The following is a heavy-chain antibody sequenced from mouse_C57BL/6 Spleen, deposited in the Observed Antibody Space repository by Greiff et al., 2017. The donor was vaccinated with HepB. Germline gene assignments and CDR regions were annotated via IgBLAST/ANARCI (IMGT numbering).Heavy chain of an antibody. D-gene: IGHD3-2*02. V-gene: IGHV1-53*01. CDR2: INPSNGGT. Sequence: VQLQQPGTELVKPGASVKLSCKASGYTFTSYWMHWVKQRPGQGLEWIGNINPSNGGTNYNEKFKSKATLTVDKSSSTAYMQLSSLTSEDSAVYYCAREERTAQATLAMDYWGQGTSVTVSS. CDR1: GYTFTSYW. J-gene: IGHJ4*01. CDR3: AREERTAQATLAMDY.